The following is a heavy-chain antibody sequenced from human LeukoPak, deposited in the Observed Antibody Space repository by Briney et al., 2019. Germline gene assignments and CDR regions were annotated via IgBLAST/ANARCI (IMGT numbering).Heavy chain of an antibody. Sequence: SETLSLTCTVSGGSIGSSSYYWGWIRQPPGKGLEWIGSIYYSGSTYYNPSLKSRVTISVDTSKNQFSLKLSSVTAADTAVYYCASYGDYLEWGQGTLVTVSS. CDR3: ASYGDYLE. J-gene: IGHJ4*02. CDR1: GGSIGSSSYY. V-gene: IGHV4-39*01. D-gene: IGHD4-17*01. CDR2: IYYSGST.